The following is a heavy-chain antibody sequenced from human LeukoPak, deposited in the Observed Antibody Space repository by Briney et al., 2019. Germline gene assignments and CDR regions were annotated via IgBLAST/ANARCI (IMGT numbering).Heavy chain of an antibody. V-gene: IGHV4-30-4*01. D-gene: IGHD3-10*01. J-gene: IGHJ3*02. CDR2: IYHSGIT. CDR3: ARDLTLAPEAQDAFDI. Sequence: PSQTLSLTCTVPGGSISRSDYYWTWIRQPPGKGLEYLGYIYHSGITYYNPSLKSRVTISVDTSKNQFSLKLNSVTAADTAVYYCARDLTLAPEAQDAFDIWGQGTMVTVSS. CDR1: GGSISRSDYY.